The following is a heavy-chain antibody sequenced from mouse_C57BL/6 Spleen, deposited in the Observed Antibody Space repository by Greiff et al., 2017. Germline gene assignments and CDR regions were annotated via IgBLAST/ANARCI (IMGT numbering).Heavy chain of an antibody. D-gene: IGHD1-1*01. V-gene: IGHV1-82*01. CDR2: IYPGDGDT. CDR1: GYAFSSSW. Sequence: QVQLQQSGPELVKPGASVKISCKASGYAFSSSWMNWVKQRPGKGLEWIGRIYPGDGDTNYNGKFKGKATLTADKSSSTAYMQLSSLTSEDSAVYFCARRTTVESWDYWGQGTTLTVSS. J-gene: IGHJ2*01. CDR3: ARRTTVESWDY.